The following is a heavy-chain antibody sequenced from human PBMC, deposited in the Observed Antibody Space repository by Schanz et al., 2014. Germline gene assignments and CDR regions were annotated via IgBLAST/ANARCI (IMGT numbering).Heavy chain of an antibody. CDR3: ARSGSSNWYCFDY. CDR2: INAGTGNT. J-gene: IGHJ4*02. D-gene: IGHD6-13*01. Sequence: QVQLVQSGAEVKGPGASVKVSCKASGYSFTPFPIHWVRQAPGQRLEWMGWINAGTGNTEYSQKFQGRVTITRDTLASTAYMEVSSLRSEDTAVYYCARSGSSNWYCFDYWGQGTLVTVSS. V-gene: IGHV1-3*01. CDR1: GYSFTPFP.